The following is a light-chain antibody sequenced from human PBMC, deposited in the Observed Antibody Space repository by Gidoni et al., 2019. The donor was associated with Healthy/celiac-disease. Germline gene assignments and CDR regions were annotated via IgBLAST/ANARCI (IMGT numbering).Light chain of an antibody. CDR1: QSVSSY. Sequence: EIVLTQSPATMSFSPGERATLSFRASQSVSSYLAWYQQKPGQAPRLLIYDASNRATGIPARFSGSGSGTDFTLTISSLEPEDFAVYYCQQRSNWSFGGGTKVEIK. CDR2: DAS. V-gene: IGKV3-11*01. CDR3: QQRSNWS. J-gene: IGKJ4*01.